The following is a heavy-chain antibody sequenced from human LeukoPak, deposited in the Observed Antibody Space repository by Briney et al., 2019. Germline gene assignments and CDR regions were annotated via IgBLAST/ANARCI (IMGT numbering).Heavy chain of an antibody. CDR3: ARDIGLRKAAPPGWFDP. CDR1: GFTFSSYW. V-gene: IGHV3-7*01. CDR2: IKQDGSEK. D-gene: IGHD6-6*01. J-gene: IGHJ5*02. Sequence: GGSLRLSCAASGFTFSSYWMSWVRQVPGKGLEWVASIKQDGSEKYCVDSVKGRFTISRDNANNSLYLQMNSLRADDTAVYYCARDIGLRKAAPPGWFDPWGQGALVTVSS.